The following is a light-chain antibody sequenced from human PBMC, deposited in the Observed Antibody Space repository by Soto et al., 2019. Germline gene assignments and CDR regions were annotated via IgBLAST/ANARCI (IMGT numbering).Light chain of an antibody. CDR1: SSDVGDYFY. J-gene: IGLJ1*01. CDR2: EVT. Sequence: QSALTQPPSASGSPGQSVTISCTGTSSDVGDYFYVSWYQQHPGKPPKLLIYEVTQRPSGVPDRFSGSRSGNTASLTVSGLQAADEADYYCTSYAGNDKYVFGTGTKLTVL. V-gene: IGLV2-8*01. CDR3: TSYAGNDKYV.